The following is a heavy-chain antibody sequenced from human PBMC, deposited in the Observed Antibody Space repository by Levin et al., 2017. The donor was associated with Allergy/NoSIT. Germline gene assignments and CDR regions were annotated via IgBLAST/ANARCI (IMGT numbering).Heavy chain of an antibody. Sequence: GESLKISCAASGFTFSSYAMSWVRQAPGKGLEWVSAISGSGGSTYYADSVKGRFTISRDNSKNTLYLQMNSLRAEDTAVYYCANDLITMVRGDDAFDIWGQGTMVTVSS. CDR1: GFTFSSYA. CDR2: ISGSGGST. V-gene: IGHV3-23*01. CDR3: ANDLITMVRGDDAFDI. D-gene: IGHD3-10*01. J-gene: IGHJ3*02.